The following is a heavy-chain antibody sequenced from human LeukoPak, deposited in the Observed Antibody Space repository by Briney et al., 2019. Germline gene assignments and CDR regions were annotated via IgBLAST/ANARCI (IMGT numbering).Heavy chain of an antibody. CDR3: ARSRSGYSYDHAAFEI. D-gene: IGHD5-18*01. CDR1: GGSISTYY. CDR2: IDYRGST. Sequence: SETLSLTCTVSGGSISTYYWSWIRQPPGKGLEWIAYIDYRGSTTYNPSLRSRVTISVDTSRNQFSPKLSSVTAADTAVYYCARSRSGYSYDHAAFEIWGQGTMVTASS. J-gene: IGHJ3*02. V-gene: IGHV4-59*01.